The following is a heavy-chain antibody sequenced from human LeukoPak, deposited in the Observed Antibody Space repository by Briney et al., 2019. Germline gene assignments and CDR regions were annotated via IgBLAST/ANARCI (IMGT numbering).Heavy chain of an antibody. J-gene: IGHJ4*02. V-gene: IGHV4-34*01. CDR1: GGSFSGYY. Sequence: PSETLSLTCAVYGGSFSGYYWSWIRQPPGKGLEWIGEINHSGSTNYNPSLKSRVTISVDTSKNQFSLKLSSATAADTAVYYCARGRRQSYYYDSSGYYPRFDYWGQGTLVTVSS. D-gene: IGHD3-22*01. CDR3: ARGRRQSYYYDSSGYYPRFDY. CDR2: INHSGST.